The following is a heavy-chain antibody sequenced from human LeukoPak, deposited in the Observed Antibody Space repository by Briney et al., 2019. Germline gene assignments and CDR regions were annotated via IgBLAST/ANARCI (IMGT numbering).Heavy chain of an antibody. Sequence: ASVKVSCKTSGYTFTSYDINWVRQATGQGLEWVGWMNPNSGNTGYAQKFQGRVTMTRNTSISTAYMELSSLRSEDTAVYYCARGGRGSGSYLHYYYYGMDVWGQGATVTVSS. CDR2: MNPNSGNT. J-gene: IGHJ6*02. D-gene: IGHD3-10*01. CDR1: GYTFTSYD. V-gene: IGHV1-8*01. CDR3: ARGGRGSGSYLHYYYYGMDV.